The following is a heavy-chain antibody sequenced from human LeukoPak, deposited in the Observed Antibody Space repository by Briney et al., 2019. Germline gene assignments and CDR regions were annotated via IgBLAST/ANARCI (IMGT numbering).Heavy chain of an antibody. CDR1: GGSISSSSYY. J-gene: IGHJ3*02. Sequence: TSSETLSLTCTVSGGSISSSSYYWGWIRQPPGKGLEWIGSIYYSGSTYYNPSLKSRVTISVDTSKNQFSLKLSSVTAADTAVYYCARPLYCSSTSCYGPPGAFDIWGQGTMVTVSS. CDR2: IYYSGST. V-gene: IGHV4-39*01. D-gene: IGHD2-2*01. CDR3: ARPLYCSSTSCYGPPGAFDI.